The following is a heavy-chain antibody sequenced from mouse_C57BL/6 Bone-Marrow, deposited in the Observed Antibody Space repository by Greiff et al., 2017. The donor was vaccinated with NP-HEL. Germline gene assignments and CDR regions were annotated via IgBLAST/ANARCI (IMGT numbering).Heavy chain of an antibody. Sequence: EVQRVESGGGLVKPGGSLKLSCAASGFTFSSYTMSWVRQTPEKRLEWVATISGGGGNTYYPDSVKGRFTTSRDNAKNTLYLQMSSLRSEDTALYYCARGYGSSCYYWGQGTSVTVSS. D-gene: IGHD1-1*01. CDR3: ARGYGSSCYY. CDR1: GFTFSSYT. V-gene: IGHV5-9*01. CDR2: ISGGGGNT. J-gene: IGHJ4*01.